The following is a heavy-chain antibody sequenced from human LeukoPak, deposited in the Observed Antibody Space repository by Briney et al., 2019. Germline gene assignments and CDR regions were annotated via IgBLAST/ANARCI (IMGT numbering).Heavy chain of an antibody. J-gene: IGHJ6*02. Sequence: SETLSLTCTVSGGSITSSYWTWIRQPPGKGLEWIAYISYSGSTTYNPSLKSRVTISLDTSKNQVSLNLRSATAADTAVYYCARDSRYCNSISCYGRPGYYGLDVWGQGTTVTVSS. CDR2: ISYSGST. CDR3: ARDSRYCNSISCYGRPGYYGLDV. V-gene: IGHV4-59*01. D-gene: IGHD2-2*01. CDR1: GGSITSSY.